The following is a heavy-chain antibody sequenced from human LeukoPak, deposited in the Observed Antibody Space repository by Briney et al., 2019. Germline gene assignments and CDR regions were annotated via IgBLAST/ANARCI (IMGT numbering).Heavy chain of an antibody. CDR3: ARDGGGLDY. Sequence: PGGSLRLSCAASGVTFSNHRMNWVRQAPGKGLEWVSSISSSSSNKEYADSVKGRFTISRDNAKNSLYLQMNSLRADDTAIYYCARDGGGLDYWGQGTLVTVSS. CDR2: ISSSSSNK. V-gene: IGHV3-21*01. J-gene: IGHJ4*02. CDR1: GVTFSNHR. D-gene: IGHD3-16*01.